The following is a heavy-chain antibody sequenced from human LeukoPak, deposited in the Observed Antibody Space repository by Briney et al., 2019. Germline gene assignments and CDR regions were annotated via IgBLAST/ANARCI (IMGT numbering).Heavy chain of an antibody. D-gene: IGHD5-18*01. CDR3: AGYVDTAMVEE. Sequence: ASVKFSCKASGGTFISYTISWVRQAPGQGLEWMGRIIPILGIAYDAQKFQGRVTITADKSTSTAYMELSSLRSEDTAVYYCAGYVDTAMVEEWGQGTLVTVSS. V-gene: IGHV1-69*02. J-gene: IGHJ4*02. CDR1: GGTFISYT. CDR2: IIPILGIA.